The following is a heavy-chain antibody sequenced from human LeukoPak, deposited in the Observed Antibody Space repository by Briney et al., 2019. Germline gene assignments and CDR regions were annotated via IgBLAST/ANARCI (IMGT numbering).Heavy chain of an antibody. CDR3: ARDRGTGIAAAQNWFYP. D-gene: IGHD6-13*01. CDR1: AGSISSNNCY. J-gene: IGHJ5*02. Sequence: SETLSLTCTISAGSISSNNCYWSWIRQPPGKGLEWIGYIYHSGSTYYNPSLKSRVTISVDRSKNQFSLKLSSVTAADTAVYYCARDRGTGIAAAQNWFYPWGQGTLVTVSS. CDR2: IYHSGST. V-gene: IGHV4-30-2*01.